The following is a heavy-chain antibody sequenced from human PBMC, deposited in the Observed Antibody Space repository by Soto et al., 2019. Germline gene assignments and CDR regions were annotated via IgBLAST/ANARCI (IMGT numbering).Heavy chain of an antibody. CDR1: GYTFTSYG. CDR2: ISAYNGHT. J-gene: IGHJ3*01. CDR3: ARAGEYYYDNSGYHIYAFDF. V-gene: IGHV1-18*01. D-gene: IGHD3-22*01. Sequence: QVQLVQSGAEVKKPGASVKVSCKASGYTFTSYGISWVRQAPGQGLEWMGWISAYNGHTNYAQKLQGRVTMTTDTSTSTAYMELSSLRSDDTAVYYCARAGEYYYDNSGYHIYAFDFWGQWKMVTVSS.